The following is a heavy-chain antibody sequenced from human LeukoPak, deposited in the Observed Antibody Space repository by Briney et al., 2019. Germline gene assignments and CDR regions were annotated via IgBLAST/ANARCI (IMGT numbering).Heavy chain of an antibody. V-gene: IGHV3-21*01. D-gene: IGHD1-7*01. CDR3: ARGNWNYGSFSYYYYYMDV. CDR2: ISSSSSYI. CDR1: GFTFSSYS. J-gene: IGHJ6*03. Sequence: GGSLRLSCAASGFTFSSYSMNWVRQAPGKGLEWVSSISSSSSYIYYADSVKGRFTISRDNAKNSLYLQMNSLRAEDTAVYYCARGNWNYGSFSYYYYYMDVWGKGTTVTVSS.